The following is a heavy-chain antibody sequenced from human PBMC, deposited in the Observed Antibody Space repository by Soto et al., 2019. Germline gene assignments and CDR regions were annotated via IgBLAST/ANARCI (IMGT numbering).Heavy chain of an antibody. Sequence: GASVKVSCKASGGTFSSYAISWVRQAPGQGLEWMGGIIPIFGTANYAQKFQGRVTITADESTSTAYMELSSLRSEDTAVYYCARDGSYSGPFDYWGQGTLVTVSS. CDR2: IIPIFGTA. V-gene: IGHV1-69*13. J-gene: IGHJ4*02. CDR3: ARDGSYSGPFDY. CDR1: GGTFSSYA. D-gene: IGHD1-26*01.